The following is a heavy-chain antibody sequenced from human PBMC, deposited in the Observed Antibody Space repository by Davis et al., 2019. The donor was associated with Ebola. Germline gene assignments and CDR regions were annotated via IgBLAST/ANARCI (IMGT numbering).Heavy chain of an antibody. J-gene: IGHJ5*02. CDR1: GFNSSPYA. Sequence: GGSLRLSCAVSGFNSSPYAMSWVRQAPGKGLEWVACISGSGKTTYYADSVEGRFNNSRDNSKNTLSLQMNSVRGEDTAVYYCAKDKGFWVTPDWFGPWGQGVQVTVSS. D-gene: IGHD3-16*01. CDR3: AKDKGFWVTPDWFGP. V-gene: IGHV3-23*01. CDR2: ISGSGKTT.